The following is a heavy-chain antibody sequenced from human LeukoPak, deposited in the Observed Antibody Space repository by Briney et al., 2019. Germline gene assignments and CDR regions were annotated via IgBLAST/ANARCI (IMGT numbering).Heavy chain of an antibody. CDR3: ARGRGALYCSSTSCYDAFDI. D-gene: IGHD2-2*01. CDR2: INPNSGGT. J-gene: IGHJ3*02. V-gene: IGHV1-2*02. CDR1: GYTFTSYD. Sequence: ASVKVSCKASGYTFTSYDINWVRQATGQGLEWMGWINPNSGGTNYAQKFQGRVTMTRDTSISTAYMELSRLRSDDTAVYYCARGRGALYCSSTSCYDAFDIWGQGTMVTVSS.